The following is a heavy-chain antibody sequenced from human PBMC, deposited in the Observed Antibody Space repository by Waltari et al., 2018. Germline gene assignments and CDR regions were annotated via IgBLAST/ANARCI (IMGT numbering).Heavy chain of an antibody. D-gene: IGHD1-1*01. V-gene: IGHV3-48*04. J-gene: IGHJ3*02. CDR1: GFTLSSYS. CDR3: ARDPGSPVDAFDI. CDR2: ISSSSTI. Sequence: EVQLVESGGGLEQPWGSLRLPCAACGFTLSSYSMTWVRQAPGKGLEWVSYISSSSTIYYADSVKGRFTISRDNAKNSLYLQMNSLRAEDTAVYYCARDPGSPVDAFDIWGQGTMVTVSS.